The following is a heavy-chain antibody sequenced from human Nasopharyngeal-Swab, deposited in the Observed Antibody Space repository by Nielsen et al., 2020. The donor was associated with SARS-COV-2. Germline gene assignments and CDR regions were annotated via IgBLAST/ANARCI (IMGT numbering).Heavy chain of an antibody. CDR1: GGSISSGGYY. J-gene: IGHJ4*02. D-gene: IGHD3-22*01. CDR2: INHSGST. V-gene: IGHV4-34*01. CDR3: ASWPLYYDSSGYYS. Sequence: SETLSLTCAVSGGSISSGGYYWSWIRQPPGKGLEWIGEINHSGSTNYNPSLKSRVTISVDTSKNQFSLKLSSVTAADTAVYYCASWPLYYDSSGYYSWGQGTLVTVSS.